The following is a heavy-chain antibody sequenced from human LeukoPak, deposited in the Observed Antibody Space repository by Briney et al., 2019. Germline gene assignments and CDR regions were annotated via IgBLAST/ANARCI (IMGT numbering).Heavy chain of an antibody. CDR1: GFTFSTNY. CDR3: ARDHPYCSGGSCYPNDAFDI. Sequence: PGGSLRLSCAASGFTFSTNYMSWVRQAPGKGLEWVSVIYSGGTTYYSDSVKGRFTTSRDNSKTTMYLQMNSLRAEDTAVYYCARDHPYCSGGSCYPNDAFDIWGQGTMVTVSS. D-gene: IGHD2-15*01. V-gene: IGHV3-66*01. CDR2: IYSGGTT. J-gene: IGHJ3*02.